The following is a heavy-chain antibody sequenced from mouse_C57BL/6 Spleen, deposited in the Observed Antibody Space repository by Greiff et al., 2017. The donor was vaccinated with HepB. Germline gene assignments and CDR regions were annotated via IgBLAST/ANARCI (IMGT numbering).Heavy chain of an antibody. CDR1: GYAFSSYW. CDR3: ARYGYGGYYAMDY. Sequence: VMLVESGAELVKPGASVKISCKASGYAFSSYWMNWVKQRPGKGLEWIGQIYPGDGDTNYNGKFKGKATLTADKSSSTAYMQLSSLTSEDSAVYFCARYGYGGYYAMDYWGQGTSVTVSS. V-gene: IGHV1-80*01. CDR2: IYPGDGDT. D-gene: IGHD2-2*01. J-gene: IGHJ4*01.